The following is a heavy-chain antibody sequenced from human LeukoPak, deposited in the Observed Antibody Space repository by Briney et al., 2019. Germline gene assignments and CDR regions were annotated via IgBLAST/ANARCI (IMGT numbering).Heavy chain of an antibody. CDR2: IRSKTYAATK. J-gene: IGHJ5*02. D-gene: IGHD5-18*01. Sequence: GGSLRLSCTASAFIFGDYAVSWFRQAPGKGLEWVGFIRSKTYAATKEYAATVKGRFSISRDHSKSIAYLELNSLKTEDTAMYFCAKGTHGYSSWFDPWGQGTLVTVSS. CDR1: AFIFGDYA. V-gene: IGHV3-49*03. CDR3: AKGTHGYSSWFDP.